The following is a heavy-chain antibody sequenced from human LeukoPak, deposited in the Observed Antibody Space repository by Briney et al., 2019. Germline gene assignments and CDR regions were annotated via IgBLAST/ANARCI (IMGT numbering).Heavy chain of an antibody. D-gene: IGHD5-24*01. CDR3: ARDLGWLQFDF. CDR2: INPDASVI. V-gene: IGHV3-7*01. Sequence: GGSLRLSCAASGFSFSNSWMNWVRQGPGKGLEWVANINPDASVINYAGSVKGRFTISRDNAKNSLYLQIDSLRAEDTAVYYCARDLGWLQFDFWGQGTLVTASS. J-gene: IGHJ4*02. CDR1: GFSFSNSW.